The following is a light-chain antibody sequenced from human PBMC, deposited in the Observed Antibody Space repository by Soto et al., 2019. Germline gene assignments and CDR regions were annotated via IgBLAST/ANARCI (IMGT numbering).Light chain of an antibody. CDR1: QSISSW. CDR3: QQYNSYRT. Sequence: DIQMTQSPSTLSASVGDRVTITCRASQSISSWLAWYQQKPGKAPKLLMYKASSSESGVPSRLSGSGSGTEFTLTIRSLQPDDFATYYCQQYNSYRTFGQGTKVDIK. CDR2: KAS. V-gene: IGKV1-5*03. J-gene: IGKJ1*01.